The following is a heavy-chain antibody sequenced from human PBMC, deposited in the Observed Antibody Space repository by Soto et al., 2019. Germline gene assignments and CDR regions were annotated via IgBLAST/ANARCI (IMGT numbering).Heavy chain of an antibody. V-gene: IGHV1-69*13. CDR3: ARGTGYSSGWYFDY. J-gene: IGHJ4*02. Sequence: AAVKVSCKASGGTFSSYAISWVRQAPGQGLEWMGGIIPIFGTANYAQKFQGRVTITADESTSTAYMELSSLRSEDTAVYYCARGTGYSSGWYFDYWGQGTLVTVSS. D-gene: IGHD6-19*01. CDR1: GGTFSSYA. CDR2: IIPIFGTA.